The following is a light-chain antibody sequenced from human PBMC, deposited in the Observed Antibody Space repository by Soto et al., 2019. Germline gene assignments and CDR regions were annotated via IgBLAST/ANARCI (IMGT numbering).Light chain of an antibody. CDR3: QQYINWPRT. Sequence: EIVMTQSPATLSVSPGERATLSCRASQSVSSNLAWYQQKPGQAPRLLIYGASARATGNPARFSGSGSGTEFTLTISSLQSGDFALYYCQQYINWPRTFGQGTKVDIK. J-gene: IGKJ1*01. CDR1: QSVSSN. CDR2: GAS. V-gene: IGKV3-15*01.